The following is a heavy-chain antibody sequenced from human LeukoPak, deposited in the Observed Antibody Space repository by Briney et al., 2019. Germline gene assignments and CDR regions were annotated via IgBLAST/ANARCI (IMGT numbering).Heavy chain of an antibody. D-gene: IGHD5-24*01. CDR1: GYTFTSYD. V-gene: IGHV1-18*01. CDR2: ISAFNGNT. CDR3: ARGRDGYNPTADY. Sequence: ASVKVSCKASGYTFTSYDISWVRQAPGQGLEWMGWISAFNGNTVYAQKVQGRVTMTTDTSTSTAYMELRSLRSDDTAVYYCARGRDGYNPTADYWGQGTLVTVSS. J-gene: IGHJ4*02.